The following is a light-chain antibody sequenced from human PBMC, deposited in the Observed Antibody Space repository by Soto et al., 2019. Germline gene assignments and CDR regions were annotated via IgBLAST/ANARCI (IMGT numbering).Light chain of an antibody. CDR3: QQYGSSPLWT. CDR1: QTISRW. Sequence: IQMTQSPSTLSPSLGHRVTITCPASQTISRWLAWYQQKPGTAPKLLIYEESSLQSGVPSRLSGSGSGKEFTLSISSLQPDDFAVYYCQQYGSSPLWTFGQGTKVDIK. CDR2: EES. J-gene: IGKJ1*01. V-gene: IGKV1-5*03.